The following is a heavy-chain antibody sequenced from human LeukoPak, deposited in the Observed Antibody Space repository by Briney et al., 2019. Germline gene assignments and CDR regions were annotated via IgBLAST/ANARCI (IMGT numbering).Heavy chain of an antibody. V-gene: IGHV3-30*02. J-gene: IGHJ6*02. Sequence: PGGSVRLSCAASGFTFSSYGMHWVRQAPGKGLEWVAFIRYDGSNKYYADSVKGRFTISRDNSKNTLYLQMNSLRAEDTAVYYCAKDLGRIQRYYYYYGMDVWGQGTTVTVSS. D-gene: IGHD5-18*01. CDR1: GFTFSSYG. CDR2: IRYDGSNK. CDR3: AKDLGRIQRYYYYYGMDV.